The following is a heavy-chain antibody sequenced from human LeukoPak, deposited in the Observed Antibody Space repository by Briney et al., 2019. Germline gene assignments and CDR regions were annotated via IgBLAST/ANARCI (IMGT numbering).Heavy chain of an antibody. CDR1: GFTFSSYA. CDR3: AKNRGGSYYSGSDY. D-gene: IGHD1-26*01. Sequence: GGSLRLSCAASGFTFSSYAMNWVRQAPGKGLEWVSAVRGGDAGTSYADSVKGRFTISRDNSKNTLYLQMNSLRADDTAVYCCAKNRGGSYYSGSDYWGQGTLVTVSS. CDR2: VRGGDAGT. V-gene: IGHV3-23*01. J-gene: IGHJ4*02.